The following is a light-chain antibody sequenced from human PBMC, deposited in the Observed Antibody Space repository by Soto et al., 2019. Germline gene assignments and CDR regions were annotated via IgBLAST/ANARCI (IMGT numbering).Light chain of an antibody. J-gene: IGKJ4*01. CDR2: DAS. V-gene: IGKV3-11*01. Sequence: EIVLTQSPATLSLSPGERATLSCRASQSVSSYLAWYQQKPGQAPRLLIYDASNRATGIPARFSGSGSGTDFTLTISSLEPEDFAVYYCQQYNNWGLSFGGGTKVEIK. CDR3: QQYNNWGLS. CDR1: QSVSSY.